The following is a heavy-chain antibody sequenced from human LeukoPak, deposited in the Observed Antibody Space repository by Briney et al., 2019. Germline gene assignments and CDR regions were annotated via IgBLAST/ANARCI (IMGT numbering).Heavy chain of an antibody. CDR1: GFTFSSYS. V-gene: IGHV3-7*01. Sequence: PGGSLRLSCAASGFTFSSYSMNWVRQAPGKGLEWVANIKQDGSEKYYVDSVKGRFTISRNNADNSLYLQMSSLRAEDTAVYYCARVEGDSYGSGTYHRHFDYVGQGTLVTVSS. CDR3: ARVEGDSYGSGTYHRHFDY. D-gene: IGHD3-10*01. CDR2: IKQDGSEK. J-gene: IGHJ4*02.